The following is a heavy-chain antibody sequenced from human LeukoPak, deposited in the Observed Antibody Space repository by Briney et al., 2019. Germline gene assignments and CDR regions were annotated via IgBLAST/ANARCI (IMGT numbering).Heavy chain of an antibody. CDR2: INSDGSST. CDR3: ARFSYDYVWGSYRYSYYFDY. CDR1: GFTFSTCG. J-gene: IGHJ4*02. D-gene: IGHD3-16*02. V-gene: IGHV3-74*01. Sequence: GGSLRLSCAASGFTFSTCGMSWVRQAPGKGLEWASRINSDGSSTSYADSVKGRLTISRDNAKNTLYLQMNSLRAEDTAVYYCARFSYDYVWGSYRYSYYFDYWGQGTLVTVSS.